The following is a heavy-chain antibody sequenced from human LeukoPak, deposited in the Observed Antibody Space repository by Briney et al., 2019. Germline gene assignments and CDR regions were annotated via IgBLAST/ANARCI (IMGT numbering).Heavy chain of an antibody. J-gene: IGHJ4*02. CDR3: AKEFGYYNTMSNRFFDS. V-gene: IGHV3-23*01. Sequence: QPGGSLRLSCVASGFTFSSYRMSWVRQAPGKGLEWVSGLTSSGSSTYYADSVKGRFTISRDNSKNTLYLQMNTLRPEDTALYYCAKEFGYYNTMSNRFFDSWGQGALVTVSS. CDR1: GFTFSSYR. D-gene: IGHD3-9*01. CDR2: LTSSGSST.